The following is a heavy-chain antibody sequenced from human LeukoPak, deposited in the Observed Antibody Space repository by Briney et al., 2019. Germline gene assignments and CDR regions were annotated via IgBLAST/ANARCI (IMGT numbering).Heavy chain of an antibody. CDR1: GGTFSSYA. J-gene: IGHJ4*02. CDR2: IIPIFGTA. V-gene: IGHV1-69*01. Sequence: ASVTVSCKASGGTFSSYAISWVRQAPGQGLEWMGGIIPIFGTANYAQKFQGRVTITADESTSTAYMELSSLRSEDTAVYYCARDLPSGSYFDYWGQGTLVTVSS. D-gene: IGHD1-26*01. CDR3: ARDLPSGSYFDY.